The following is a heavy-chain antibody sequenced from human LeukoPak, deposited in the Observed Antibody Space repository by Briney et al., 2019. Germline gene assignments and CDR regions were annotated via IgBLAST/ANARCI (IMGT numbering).Heavy chain of an antibody. CDR1: GGSISSSSYY. V-gene: IGHV4-39*01. J-gene: IGHJ3*02. CDR2: IYYSGST. Sequence: SETLSLTCTVSGGSISSSSYYWGWIRQPPGKGLEWIGSIYYSGSTYYNPSLKSRVTISVDTSKNQFSLKLSSVTAADTAVYYCARPLYCSSTSCYVGNPFDIWGQGTMVTVSS. CDR3: ARPLYCSSTSCYVGNPFDI. D-gene: IGHD2-2*01.